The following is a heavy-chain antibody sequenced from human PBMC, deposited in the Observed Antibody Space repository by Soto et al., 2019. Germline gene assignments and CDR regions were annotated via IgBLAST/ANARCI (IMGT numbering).Heavy chain of an antibody. J-gene: IGHJ4*02. Sequence: SETLSLTCTVSGGSISSYYWSWIRQPPGKGLEWIGYIYYSGSTNYNPSLKSRVTISVDTSKNQFSLKLSSVTAADTAVYYCASHYYGSGSYYRWGFDYWGQGTLVTVSS. D-gene: IGHD3-10*01. V-gene: IGHV4-59*08. CDR3: ASHYYGSGSYYRWGFDY. CDR1: GGSISSYY. CDR2: IYYSGST.